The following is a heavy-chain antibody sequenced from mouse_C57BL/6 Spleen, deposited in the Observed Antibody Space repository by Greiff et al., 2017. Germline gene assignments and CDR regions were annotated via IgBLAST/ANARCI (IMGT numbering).Heavy chain of an antibody. D-gene: IGHD1-1*01. V-gene: IGHV2-4*01. CDR3: AKIYGSSHCYFDV. CDR2: IWSGGST. Sequence: QVQLKESGPGLVQPSQSLSITCTVSGFSLTSYGVHWVRQPPGKGLEWLGVIWSGGSTDYNAAFISRLSISKDNSKSQFFFTMNSLQADDTAIYYCAKIYGSSHCYFDVWGTGTTVTVSS. CDR1: GFSLTSYG. J-gene: IGHJ1*03.